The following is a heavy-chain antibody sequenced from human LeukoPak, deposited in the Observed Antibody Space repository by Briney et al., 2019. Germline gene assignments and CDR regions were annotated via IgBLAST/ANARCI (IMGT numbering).Heavy chain of an antibody. D-gene: IGHD2-15*01. Sequence: KPGGSLRLSCAASGFTFRSAWMSWVRQAPGKGLEWVGRIKTETDGETTDFAAPVKGRFTFSRDDSSNTLYLQMSSLKTEDTAVYFCTTQALLYYGLDVWGKGTTVTVSS. CDR3: TTQALLYYGLDV. V-gene: IGHV3-15*01. J-gene: IGHJ6*04. CDR2: IKTETDGETT. CDR1: GFTFRSAW.